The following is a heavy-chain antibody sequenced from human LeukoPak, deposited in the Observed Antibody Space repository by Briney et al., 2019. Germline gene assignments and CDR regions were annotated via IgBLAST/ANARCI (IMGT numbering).Heavy chain of an antibody. CDR1: GYTFTDYY. Sequence: ASVKVSCKASGYTFTDYYLHWVRQAPGQGPEWMGWINPNSGGTKYAQKFQGRVTMTRDTSISTAYMELSSLNSDDTAVYYCARRADGYKFAYWGQGTLVTVSS. J-gene: IGHJ4*02. V-gene: IGHV1-2*02. CDR3: ARRADGYKFAY. D-gene: IGHD5-24*01. CDR2: INPNSGGT.